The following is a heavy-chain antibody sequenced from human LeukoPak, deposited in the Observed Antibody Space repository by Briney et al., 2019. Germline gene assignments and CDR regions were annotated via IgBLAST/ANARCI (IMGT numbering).Heavy chain of an antibody. CDR2: ISGSGNST. CDR1: GFTFSNAW. Sequence: PGGSLRLSCAASGFTFSNAWMNWVRQAPGKGLEWVSSISGSGNSTYYADSVKGRFTISRDNSKNTLYLQMNSLRAEDTAVYYCAKDAKAAANNWFDPWGQGTLVTVSS. CDR3: AKDAKAAANNWFDP. J-gene: IGHJ5*02. D-gene: IGHD6-13*01. V-gene: IGHV3-23*01.